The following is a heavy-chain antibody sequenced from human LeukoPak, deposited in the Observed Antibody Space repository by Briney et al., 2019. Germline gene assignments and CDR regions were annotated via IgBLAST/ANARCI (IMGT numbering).Heavy chain of an antibody. CDR2: IRSDSKTI. J-gene: IGHJ4*02. CDR1: GFTFNSEP. CDR3: ARDYDWAFDY. V-gene: IGHV3-48*01. D-gene: IGHD3-16*01. Sequence: GGSLRLSCVMSGFTFNSEPMNWVRQAPGKGLDWIAHIRSDSKTIVYADSVKGRFTISRDNAKNSLSLQMNSLRAEDTAVYFCARDYDWAFDYWGQGILVTVAS.